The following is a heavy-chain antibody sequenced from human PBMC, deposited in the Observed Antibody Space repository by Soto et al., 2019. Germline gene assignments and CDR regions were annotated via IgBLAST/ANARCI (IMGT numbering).Heavy chain of an antibody. CDR1: GYTFTSYD. CDR2: MNPNSGNT. J-gene: IGHJ3*02. CDR3: ARETRFQGNYYDSSGDAFDI. D-gene: IGHD3-22*01. V-gene: IGHV1-8*01. Sequence: ASVKVSCKASGYTFTSYDINWVRQATGQGLEWMGWMNPNSGNTGYAQKFQGRVTMTRNTSISTAYMELSSLRSEDTAVYYCARETRFQGNYYDSSGDAFDIWGQGTMVTVSS.